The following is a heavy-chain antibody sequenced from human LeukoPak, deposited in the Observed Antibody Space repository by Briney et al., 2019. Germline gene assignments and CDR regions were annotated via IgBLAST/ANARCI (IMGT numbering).Heavy chain of an antibody. CDR2: ISSSGSTI. Sequence: GGSLRLSCAASGFTFSSYEMNWVRQAPGKGLEWVSYISSSGSTIYYADSVKGRFTISRDNAENSLYLQMNSLRAEDTAVYYCARGVEGAFDIWGQGTMVTVSS. CDR3: ARGVEGAFDI. J-gene: IGHJ3*02. CDR1: GFTFSSYE. D-gene: IGHD3-3*01. V-gene: IGHV3-48*03.